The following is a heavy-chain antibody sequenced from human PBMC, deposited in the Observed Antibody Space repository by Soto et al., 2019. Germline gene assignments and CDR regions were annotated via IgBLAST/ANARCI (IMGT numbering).Heavy chain of an antibody. V-gene: IGHV6-1*01. CDR2: TYFRSKWYN. J-gene: IGHJ5*02. Sequence: SETLSLTCAISGDSVSSNTASWNWIRQSPSRGLEWLGRTYFRSKWYNDYAVSVKSRIIINPDTSNNQFSLQLNSVTPEDTAVYFCAKGDNLGPKTGYAFDPWGQGIMVTVS. CDR3: AKGDNLGPKTGYAFDP. D-gene: IGHD5-12*01. CDR1: GDSVSSNTAS.